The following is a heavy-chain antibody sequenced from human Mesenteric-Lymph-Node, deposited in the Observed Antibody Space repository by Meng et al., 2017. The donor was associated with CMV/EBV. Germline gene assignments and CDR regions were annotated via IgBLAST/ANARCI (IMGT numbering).Heavy chain of an antibody. J-gene: IGHJ5*02. CDR3: ARGRPITMVRGAGLNWFDP. CDR2: INAGNGNT. V-gene: IGHV1-3*01. D-gene: IGHD3-10*01. Sequence: FTSYARHWVRQAPGQRLEWMGWINAGNGNTKYSQKFQGRVTITRDTSASTAYMELSSLRSEDTAVYYCARGRPITMVRGAGLNWFDPWGQGTLVTVSS. CDR1: FTSYA.